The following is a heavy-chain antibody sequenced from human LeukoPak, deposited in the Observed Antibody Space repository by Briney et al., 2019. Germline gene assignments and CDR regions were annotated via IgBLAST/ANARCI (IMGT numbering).Heavy chain of an antibody. V-gene: IGHV3-15*01. CDR2: IKSKTDGGTT. Sequence: GGSLRLSCAASGFTFSNAWMSWVRQAPGKGLEWVGRIKSKTDGGTTDYAAPVKGRFTISRDDSKNTMYPQMNSLKTEDTAVYYCTTSNYYDGAGFDYWGQGTLVTVSS. D-gene: IGHD3-22*01. CDR3: TTSNYYDGAGFDY. J-gene: IGHJ4*02. CDR1: GFTFSNAW.